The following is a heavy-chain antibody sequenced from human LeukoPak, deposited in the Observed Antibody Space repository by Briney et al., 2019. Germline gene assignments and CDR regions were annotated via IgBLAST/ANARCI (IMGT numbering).Heavy chain of an antibody. CDR1: GGSISSSSYY. CDR3: ASRIVVVPAASYAFDI. D-gene: IGHD2-2*01. V-gene: IGHV4-39*07. CDR2: IYYSGST. J-gene: IGHJ3*02. Sequence: PSETLSLTCTVSGGSISSSSYYWGWIRQPPGKGLEWIGSIYYSGSTYYNPSLKSRVTISVDTSKNQFSLKLSSVTAADTAVYYCASRIVVVPAASYAFDIWGQGTMVTVSS.